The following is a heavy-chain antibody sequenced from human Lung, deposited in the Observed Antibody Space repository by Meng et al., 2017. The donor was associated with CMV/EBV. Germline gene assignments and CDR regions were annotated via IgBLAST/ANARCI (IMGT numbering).Heavy chain of an antibody. J-gene: IGHJ4*02. Sequence: QVQLGLCGAEVKKRGASVKVSCKASGYTFTSYDINWVRQGTGQGLEWMGWMNPNRGTTGYAQKFQGRVTMTRNISKSTAYMDLSSLRSEDTAVYYCATGVADFEYWGQGTLVTVSS. V-gene: IGHV1-8*01. D-gene: IGHD6-19*01. CDR3: ATGVADFEY. CDR2: MNPNRGTT. CDR1: GYTFTSYD.